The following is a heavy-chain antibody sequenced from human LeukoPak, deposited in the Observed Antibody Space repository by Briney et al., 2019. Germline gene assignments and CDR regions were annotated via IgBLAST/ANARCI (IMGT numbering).Heavy chain of an antibody. CDR3: ARRLIAVAGRFDP. CDR2: IYYSGST. CDR1: GGSISSSSYY. V-gene: IGHV4-39*07. Sequence: TASETLSLTCTVSGGSISSSSYYWGWIRQPPGKGLEWIGSIYYSGSTYYNPSLKSRVTISVDTSKNQFSLKLSSVTAADTAVYYCARRLIAVAGRFDPWGQGTLVTVSS. D-gene: IGHD6-19*01. J-gene: IGHJ5*02.